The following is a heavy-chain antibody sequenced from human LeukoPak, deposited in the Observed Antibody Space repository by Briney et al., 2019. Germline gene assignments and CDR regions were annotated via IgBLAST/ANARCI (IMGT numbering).Heavy chain of an antibody. V-gene: IGHV1-69*04. CDR1: GGTFSCYA. CDR2: IIPILGIA. D-gene: IGHD3-22*01. J-gene: IGHJ4*02. Sequence: GASVKVSCKASGGTFSCYAISWVRQAPGQGLEWMGRIIPILGIANYAQKFQGRVTITADKSTSTAYMELSSLRSEDTAVYYCAVYYHDSSGYYYLPAGDWGQGTLVTVSS. CDR3: AVYYHDSSGYYYLPAGD.